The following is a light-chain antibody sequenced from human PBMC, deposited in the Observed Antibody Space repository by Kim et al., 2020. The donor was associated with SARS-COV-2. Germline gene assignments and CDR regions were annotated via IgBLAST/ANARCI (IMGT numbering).Light chain of an antibody. V-gene: IGKV1-39*01. CDR1: QSISTY. CDR2: AAS. J-gene: IGKJ4*01. Sequence: ASVGDRVTITCRASQSISTYLNWYQQKPGKAPKLLIYAASSLQSGVPSRFSGSGSGTDFTLTISSLQPEDFAAYYCQQTSPTPLTFGGGTKVDIK. CDR3: QQTSPTPLT.